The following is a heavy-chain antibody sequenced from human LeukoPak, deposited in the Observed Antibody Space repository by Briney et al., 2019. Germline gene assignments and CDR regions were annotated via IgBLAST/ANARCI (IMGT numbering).Heavy chain of an antibody. V-gene: IGHV4-4*07. J-gene: IGHJ6*03. Sequence: SETLSLTCTVSGGSISSYYWSWIRQPAGKGLEWIGRIYTSGSTNYNPSLKSRATMSVDTSKNQFSLKLSSVTAADTAVYYCARTEALAYYYYMDVWGKGTTVTVSS. CDR3: ARTEALAYYYYMDV. CDR2: IYTSGST. D-gene: IGHD1-1*01. CDR1: GGSISSYY.